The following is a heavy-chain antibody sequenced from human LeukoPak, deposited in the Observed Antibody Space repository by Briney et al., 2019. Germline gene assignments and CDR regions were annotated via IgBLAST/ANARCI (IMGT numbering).Heavy chain of an antibody. V-gene: IGHV3-30-3*01. CDR3: ARGGSSSGAYYYYYGMDV. CDR1: GFTFSSYA. J-gene: IGHJ6*02. Sequence: GGSLRLSCAASGFTFSSYAMHWVRQAPGKGLEWVAVISYDGSNKYYADSVKGRFTISRDNFKNTLYLQMNSLRAEDTAVYYCARGGSSSGAYYYYYGMDVWGQGTTVTVSS. D-gene: IGHD6-6*01. CDR2: ISYDGSNK.